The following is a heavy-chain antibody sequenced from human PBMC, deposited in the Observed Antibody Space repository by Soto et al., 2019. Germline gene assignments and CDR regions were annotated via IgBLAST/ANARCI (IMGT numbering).Heavy chain of an antibody. CDR3: ARFSGSYSYYYYGMDV. CDR1: GGTFSSYA. CDR2: IIPIFGTA. Sequence: EASVKVSCKASGGTFSSYAISWVRQAPGQGLEWMGGIIPIFGTANYAQKFQGRVTITADESTSTAYMELSSLRSEDTAVYYCARFSGSYSYYYYGMDVWGQGTTVTVSS. D-gene: IGHD1-26*01. J-gene: IGHJ6*02. V-gene: IGHV1-69*13.